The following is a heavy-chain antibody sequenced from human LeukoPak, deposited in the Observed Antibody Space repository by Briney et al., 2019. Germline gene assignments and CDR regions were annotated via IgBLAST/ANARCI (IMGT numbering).Heavy chain of an antibody. CDR2: IYSSGST. J-gene: IGHJ4*02. CDR3: AREANSGWYSSFVDD. V-gene: IGHV4-61*02. Sequence: NPSQTLSLTCTVSGGSISSGPYYWSWIRQPAGKGLEWIGRIYSSGSTDYNPSLKSRVTISVDTSKNQFSLKMTSVTAADTAVYYCAREANSGWYSSFVDDWGQGTLVAVSS. D-gene: IGHD6-19*01. CDR1: GGSISSGPYY.